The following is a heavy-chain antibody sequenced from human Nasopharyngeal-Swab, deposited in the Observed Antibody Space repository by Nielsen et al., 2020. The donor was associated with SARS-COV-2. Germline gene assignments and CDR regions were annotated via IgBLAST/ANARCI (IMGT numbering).Heavy chain of an antibody. CDR1: GFTLRNYW. CDR2: IDTDASVI. CDR3: ASDLGGIGAF. Sequence: GGSLRLSCVASGFTLRNYWMHWVRRAPGKGLAWVSRIDTDASVIDYADSVKGRFTISRDNAKNTLYLQMNSLRAEDTALYYCASDLGGIGAFWGQGALVTVSS. J-gene: IGHJ4*02. V-gene: IGHV3-74*01. D-gene: IGHD3-16*01.